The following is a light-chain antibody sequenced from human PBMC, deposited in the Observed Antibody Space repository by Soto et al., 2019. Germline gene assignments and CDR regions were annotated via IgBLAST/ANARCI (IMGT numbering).Light chain of an antibody. V-gene: IGKV1-39*01. CDR3: QQSYSTPIT. CDR2: AAS. CDR1: QSISSY. Sequence: DIQMTQSPSSLSASVGDRVTITCLASQSISSYLNWYQQKPGQAPRLLIYAASNLQSGVPSRFSGSGSGTDFTLTISSLQPEDFATYYCQQSYSTPITCGQGTRLEIK. J-gene: IGKJ5*01.